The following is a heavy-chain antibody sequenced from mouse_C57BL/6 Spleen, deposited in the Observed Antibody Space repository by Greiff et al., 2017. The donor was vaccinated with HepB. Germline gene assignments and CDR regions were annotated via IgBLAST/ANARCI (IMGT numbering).Heavy chain of an antibody. D-gene: IGHD2-1*01. J-gene: IGHJ4*01. Sequence: VQLQQSGAELVKPGASVKISCKASGYAFSSYWMNWVKQRPGKGLEWIGQIYPGDGDTNYNGKFKGKATLTADKSSSTAYMQLSSLTSEDSAVYFCARRGNNVPYYAMDYWGQGTSVTVSS. V-gene: IGHV1-80*01. CDR2: IYPGDGDT. CDR1: GYAFSSYW. CDR3: ARRGNNVPYYAMDY.